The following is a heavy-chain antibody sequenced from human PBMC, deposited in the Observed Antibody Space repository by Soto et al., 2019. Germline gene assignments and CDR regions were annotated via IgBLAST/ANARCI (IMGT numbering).Heavy chain of an antibody. V-gene: IGHV4-39*01. Sequence: SETLSLTCTVSVGSFSSSDYYWGWIRQPPGKGLEWIGSVYYSGITYYNPSLKSRVTISVDTPKNQFSLRLRSVTAADTAVYYCARHQDSYYKDHFDYWGQGALVTVSS. J-gene: IGHJ4*02. CDR2: VYYSGIT. CDR1: VGSFSSSDYY. CDR3: ARHQDSYYKDHFDY. D-gene: IGHD3-10*01.